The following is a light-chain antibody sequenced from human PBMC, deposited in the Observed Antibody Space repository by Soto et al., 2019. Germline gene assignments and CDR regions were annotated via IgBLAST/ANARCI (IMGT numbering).Light chain of an antibody. CDR3: QSYDSSLGGSV. V-gene: IGLV1-40*01. Sequence: QSVLTQPPSVSGAPGQRVTISCTGNSSNIGAGYDVHWYQQLPGTAPKLLIYGNSNRPSGVPDRFSGSKSGTSASLAITGRQAEEEADYYCQSYDSSLGGSVFGTGTKLTVL. CDR2: GNS. CDR1: SSNIGAGYD. J-gene: IGLJ1*01.